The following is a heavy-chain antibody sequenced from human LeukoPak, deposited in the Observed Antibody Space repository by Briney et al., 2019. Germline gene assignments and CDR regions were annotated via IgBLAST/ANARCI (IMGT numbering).Heavy chain of an antibody. CDR1: GGSISSYY. Sequence: SETLSLTCTVSGGSISSYYWSWIRQPPGKGLEWIGEINHSGSTNYNPSLKSRVTISVDTSKNQFSLKLSSVTAADTAVYYCARGRIVVVPAAKDYYGMDVWGQGTTVTVSS. CDR2: INHSGST. D-gene: IGHD2-2*01. V-gene: IGHV4-34*01. J-gene: IGHJ6*02. CDR3: ARGRIVVVPAAKDYYGMDV.